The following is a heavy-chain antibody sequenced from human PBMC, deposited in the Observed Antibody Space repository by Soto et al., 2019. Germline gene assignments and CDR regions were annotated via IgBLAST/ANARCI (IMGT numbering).Heavy chain of an antibody. CDR1: GFTFSSYG. CDR2: IWYDGSNK. D-gene: IGHD6-6*01. J-gene: IGHJ6*02. CDR3: ARNPGRGYSSSGNYYYYGMDV. Sequence: GGSLRLSCAASGFTFSSYGMHWVRQAPGKGLEWVAVIWYDGSNKYYADSVKGRFTISRDNSKNTLYLQMNSLRAEDTAVYYCARNPGRGYSSSGNYYYYGMDVWGQGTTVTVSS. V-gene: IGHV3-33*01.